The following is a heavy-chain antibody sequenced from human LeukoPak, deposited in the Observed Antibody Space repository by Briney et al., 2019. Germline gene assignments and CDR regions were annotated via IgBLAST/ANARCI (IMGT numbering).Heavy chain of an antibody. Sequence: SVKVSCKASGYTFTSYGISWVRQAPGQGLEWMGWISAYNGNTNYAQKLQGRVTMTRNTSISTAYMELSSLRSEDTAVYYCARGLNGEDWFDPWGQGTLVTVSS. CDR3: ARGLNGEDWFDP. CDR2: ISAYNGNT. CDR1: GYTFTSYG. D-gene: IGHD2-8*01. V-gene: IGHV1-18*01. J-gene: IGHJ5*02.